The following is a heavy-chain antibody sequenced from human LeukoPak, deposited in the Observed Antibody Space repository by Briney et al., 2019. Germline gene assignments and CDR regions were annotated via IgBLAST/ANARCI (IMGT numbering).Heavy chain of an antibody. CDR2: IYPGDSDT. CDR1: GDIFTSCC. J-gene: IGHJ4*02. Sequence: GESLKISCKGSGDIFTSCCIVWVGRMPAKGREWMGIIYPGDSDTRYSPSFQGQVTISADKSISTAYLQWSSLKASDTAMYYCATLGVAARLLWGQGTLVTVSS. CDR3: ATLGVAARLL. D-gene: IGHD6-6*01. V-gene: IGHV5-51*01.